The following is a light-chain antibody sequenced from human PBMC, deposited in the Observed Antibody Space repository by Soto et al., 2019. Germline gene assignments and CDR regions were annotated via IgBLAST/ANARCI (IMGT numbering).Light chain of an antibody. Sequence: NFMLTQPPSVSESPGKTVTISCTGSSGSIASNYVQWYQQRPGSAPTTVIYEDNQRPSGVPDRFSGSIDSSSHSASLTISGLKTEDEADYYCQSYDSSNVVFGGGTKVTVL. V-gene: IGLV6-57*02. J-gene: IGLJ2*01. CDR3: QSYDSSNVV. CDR2: EDN. CDR1: SGSIASNY.